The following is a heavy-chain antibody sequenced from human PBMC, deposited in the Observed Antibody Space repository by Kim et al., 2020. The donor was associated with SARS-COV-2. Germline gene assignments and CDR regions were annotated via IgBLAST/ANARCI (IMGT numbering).Heavy chain of an antibody. V-gene: IGHV4-4*02. Sequence: TYNPSLKSRVTISVDKSKNQFSRKLSSVTAADTAVYYCARVVSSGWHFDYWGQGTLVTVSS. CDR3: ARVVSSGWHFDY. D-gene: IGHD6-19*01. J-gene: IGHJ4*02.